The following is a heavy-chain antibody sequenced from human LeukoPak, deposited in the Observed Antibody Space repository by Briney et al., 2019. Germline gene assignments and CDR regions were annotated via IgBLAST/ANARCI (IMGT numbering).Heavy chain of an antibody. CDR1: GFTFDDYA. J-gene: IGHJ4*02. CDR2: ISWNSGSI. CDR3: AKGKKITVAGLFDC. D-gene: IGHD6-19*01. Sequence: GRPLRLSCAASGFTFDDYAMHWVRQVPGKGLEWVSGISWNSGSIGYADSVKDRFTISRDNAKNSLYLHMNSLSAEDTALYYCAKGKKITVAGLFDCWGQGTLVTVSS. V-gene: IGHV3-9*01.